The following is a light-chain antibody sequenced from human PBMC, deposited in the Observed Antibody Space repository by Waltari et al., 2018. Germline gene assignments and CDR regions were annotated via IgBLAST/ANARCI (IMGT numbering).Light chain of an antibody. Sequence: EMVMTQSPATLSVSPGERATLSCRASQSVSSSLAWYQQKPDQAPRLLMYGAFTRATGIPDRFSGSGSGTDFTLTISSLQSEDFAVYYCQQYNDWPYTFGQGTKLEIK. J-gene: IGKJ2*01. CDR3: QQYNDWPYT. CDR1: QSVSSS. V-gene: IGKV3-15*01. CDR2: GAF.